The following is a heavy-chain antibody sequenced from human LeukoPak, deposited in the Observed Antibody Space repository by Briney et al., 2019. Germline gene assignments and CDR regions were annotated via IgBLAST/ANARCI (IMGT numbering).Heavy chain of an antibody. Sequence: GGSLRLSCAASGFTFSSYAMSWVRQAPGKGLEWVSAISGSGGSTYYADSVKGRFTISRDNSKNTLYLQMNSLRAEDTAVYYCAKDGYRITIFGVVIKPKYYFDYWGQGTLVTVSS. CDR2: ISGSGGST. V-gene: IGHV3-23*01. CDR3: AKDGYRITIFGVVIKPKYYFDY. J-gene: IGHJ4*02. D-gene: IGHD3-3*01. CDR1: GFTFSSYA.